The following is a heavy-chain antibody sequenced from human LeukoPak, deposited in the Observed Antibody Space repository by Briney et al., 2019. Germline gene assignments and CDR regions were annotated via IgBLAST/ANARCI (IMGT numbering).Heavy chain of an antibody. CDR1: GYTFTGYY. D-gene: IGHD3-22*01. CDR3: ARGGSRYYVSSGYYYDY. CDR2: INPNSGGT. J-gene: IGHJ4*02. V-gene: IGHV1-2*02. Sequence: ASVKVSCKASGYTFTGYYMHWVRQAPGQGLEWMGWINPNSGGTNYAQKFQGRVTMTRDTSISTAYMELSRLRSDDTAVYYCARGGSRYYVSSGYYYDYWGQGTLVTVSS.